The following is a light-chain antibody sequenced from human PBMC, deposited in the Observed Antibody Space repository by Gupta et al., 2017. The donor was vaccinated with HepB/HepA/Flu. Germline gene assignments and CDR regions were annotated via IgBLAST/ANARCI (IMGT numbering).Light chain of an antibody. Sequence: QSVLTQPPSASGPPGQRVTISCSGSSSNIGSNAVIWYQQFPGKAPKLPIYSNNQRPSGVPDRFSGSKSGTSASLAISGLQAEDEADYYCAAWDDSLNGWVFGGGTKLTVL. CDR1: SSNIGSNA. V-gene: IGLV1-44*01. CDR2: SNN. CDR3: AAWDDSLNGWV. J-gene: IGLJ3*02.